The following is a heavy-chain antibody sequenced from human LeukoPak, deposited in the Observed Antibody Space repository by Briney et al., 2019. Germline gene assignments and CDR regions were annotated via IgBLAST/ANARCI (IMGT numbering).Heavy chain of an antibody. Sequence: GGSLRLSCAASGFTFSSYAMSWVRQAPGKGLEWVSAISGSGGSTYYADSVKGRFTISRDNSKNTLYLQMNSLRAEDTAVYYCAKASLVVVAAYDAFDIWGQGTMVTVSS. CDR2: ISGSGGST. V-gene: IGHV3-23*01. CDR1: GFTFSSYA. J-gene: IGHJ3*02. CDR3: AKASLVVVAAYDAFDI. D-gene: IGHD2-15*01.